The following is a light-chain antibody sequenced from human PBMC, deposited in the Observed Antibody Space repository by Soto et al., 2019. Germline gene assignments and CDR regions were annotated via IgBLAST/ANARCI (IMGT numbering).Light chain of an antibody. V-gene: IGKV1-39*01. CDR3: QQTYSTPYT. CDR1: QRITTY. CDR2: TSG. Sequence: IHMTQSPSSLSASVGDRVTITCRASQRITTYLNWYQQKPGEAPKLLISTSGTLQRGVPSRFSGSGSGTDFTLTITSLQRADFATYLCQQTYSTPYTFGQGTQLEI. J-gene: IGKJ2*01.